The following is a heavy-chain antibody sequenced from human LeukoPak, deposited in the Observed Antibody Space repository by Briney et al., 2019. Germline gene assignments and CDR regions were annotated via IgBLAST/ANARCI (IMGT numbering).Heavy chain of an antibody. Sequence: GGSLRLSCAASGFTFSSYWMSWVRQAPGKGLEWVANIKQDGNEKYYVDSVKGRFTISRDNAKNSLYLQMNSLRAEDTAVYYCARNPGSSAGYYYYYMDVWGKGTTVTVSS. CDR1: GFTFSSYW. D-gene: IGHD6-6*01. V-gene: IGHV3-7*01. CDR2: IKQDGNEK. J-gene: IGHJ6*03. CDR3: ARNPGSSAGYYYYYMDV.